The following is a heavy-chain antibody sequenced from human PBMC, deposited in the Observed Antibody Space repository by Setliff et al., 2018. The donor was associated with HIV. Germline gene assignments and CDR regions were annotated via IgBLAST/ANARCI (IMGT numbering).Heavy chain of an antibody. D-gene: IGHD3-10*01. CDR2: VDPKNGKT. Sequence: GASVKVSCKASGYTFTNYYIHWVRQAPGQGLEWMGRVDPKNGKTLYAENLRGRITITADTSTDTAYMELNSLRSEDTAMYYCATLDYYGSQTYNLALHYWGQGTLVTVSS. J-gene: IGHJ4*02. CDR3: ATLDYYGSQTYNLALHY. CDR1: GYTFTNYY. V-gene: IGHV1-69-2*01.